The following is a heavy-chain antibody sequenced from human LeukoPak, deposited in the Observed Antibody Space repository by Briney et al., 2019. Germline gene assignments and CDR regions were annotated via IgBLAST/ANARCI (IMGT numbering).Heavy chain of an antibody. J-gene: IGHJ4*02. CDR1: GFTFSSYS. V-gene: IGHV3-21*01. CDR2: ISSSSSYI. Sequence: GESLRLSCAASGFTFSSYSMNWVRQAPGKGLEWVSSISSSSSYIYYADSVKGRFTISRDNAKNSLYLQMNSLRAEDTAVYYCARDSNPYYYDSSGYGYWGQGTLVTVSS. CDR3: ARDSNPYYYDSSGYGY. D-gene: IGHD3-22*01.